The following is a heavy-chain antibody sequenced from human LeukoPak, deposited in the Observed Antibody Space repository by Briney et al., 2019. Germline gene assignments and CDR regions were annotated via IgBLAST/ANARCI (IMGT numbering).Heavy chain of an antibody. J-gene: IGHJ4*02. V-gene: IGHV4-34*01. CDR2: INHSGST. Sequence: PSEILSLTCAVYGGSFSGYYWSWIRQPPGKGLEWIGEINHSGSTNYNPSLKSRVTISVDTSKNQFSLKLSSVTAADTAVYYCARRRIAARNFDYWGQGTLVTVSS. D-gene: IGHD6-6*01. CDR1: GGSFSGYY. CDR3: ARRRIAARNFDY.